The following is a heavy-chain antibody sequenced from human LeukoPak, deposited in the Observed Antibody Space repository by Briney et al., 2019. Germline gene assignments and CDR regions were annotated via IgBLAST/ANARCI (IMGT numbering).Heavy chain of an antibody. CDR3: AKGNDITIFAPFDP. V-gene: IGHV3-9*01. Sequence: PGRSLRLSCAASGFTFDDYAMHWVRHAPGKGLEWVSGISWNSGSIGYADSVKGRFTISRDNAKNSLYLQMNSLRAEDTALYYCAKGNDITIFAPFDPWGQGILVTVSS. D-gene: IGHD3-3*01. J-gene: IGHJ5*02. CDR2: ISWNSGSI. CDR1: GFTFDDYA.